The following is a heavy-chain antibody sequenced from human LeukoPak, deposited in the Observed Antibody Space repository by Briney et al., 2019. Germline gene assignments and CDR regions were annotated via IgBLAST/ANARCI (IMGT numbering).Heavy chain of an antibody. CDR2: INSRDNII. D-gene: IGHD2-2*01. Sequence: PGGSLRLSCAASGFTVSTYEMNWVRQAPGKGLEWVSYINSRDNIIYYADSVKGRFTISRDNAKNSLSLQMNSLRAEDTAVYYCARGGYCTSTICYSLNAFDIWGQGTTVTVSS. V-gene: IGHV3-48*03. CDR3: ARGGYCTSTICYSLNAFDI. CDR1: GFTVSTYE. J-gene: IGHJ3*02.